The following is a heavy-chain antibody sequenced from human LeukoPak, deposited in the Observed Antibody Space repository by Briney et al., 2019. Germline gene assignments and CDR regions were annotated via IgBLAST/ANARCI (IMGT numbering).Heavy chain of an antibody. CDR3: ASGSGYGSGRNLDY. J-gene: IGHJ4*02. CDR1: GFTFSSYS. Sequence: GGSLRLSCAASGFTFSSYSMNWVRQAPGKGLEWVSSISSSSSYIYYADSVEGRFTISRDNGKNSLYLQMNSLRAEDTAVYYCASGSGYGSGRNLDYWGQGTLVTVSS. V-gene: IGHV3-21*01. D-gene: IGHD3-10*01. CDR2: ISSSSSYI.